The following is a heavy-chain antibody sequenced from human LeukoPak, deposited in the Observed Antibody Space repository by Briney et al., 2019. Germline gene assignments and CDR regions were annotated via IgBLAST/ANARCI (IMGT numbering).Heavy chain of an antibody. CDR3: ARDGQSGTFDY. V-gene: IGHV3-33*01. J-gene: IGHJ4*02. Sequence: GRSLRLSCAASGFTFSSYGVHWVRQAPGKGLEWVAVIWYDGSNKYYADSVKGRFAISRDNSKNTLYLQMNSLRAEDTAVYYCARDGQSGTFDYWGQGTLVTVSS. CDR1: GFTFSSYG. CDR2: IWYDGSNK. D-gene: IGHD1-1*01.